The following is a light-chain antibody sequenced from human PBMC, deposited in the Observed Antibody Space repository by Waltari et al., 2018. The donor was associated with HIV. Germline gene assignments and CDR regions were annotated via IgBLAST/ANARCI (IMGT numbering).Light chain of an antibody. J-gene: IGLJ2*01. CDR1: KLGDKY. Sequence: SYELTQPLSVSVSPGQTASITCPGDKLGDKYISWYQQKPGQSPELVIYQHTKRPSGIPERFSGSNSGNTATLTISGTQAMDEADYYCQAWDGSTAIFGGRTKLTVL. CDR3: QAWDGSTAI. V-gene: IGLV3-1*01. CDR2: QHT.